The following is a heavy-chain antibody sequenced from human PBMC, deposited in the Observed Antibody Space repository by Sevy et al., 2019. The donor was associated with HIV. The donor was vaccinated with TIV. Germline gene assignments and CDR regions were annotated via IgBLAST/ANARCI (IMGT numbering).Heavy chain of an antibody. Sequence: GGSLRLSCAASGITISNYAMSWVRQAPGKGLEWVSGISGSGGSTYYADSVKGRFTISRDNSKNTLYLQMNSLRAEDMAVYYCAKDAYYDTTHFDYWGQGTLVTVSS. J-gene: IGHJ4*02. CDR3: AKDAYYDTTHFDY. CDR1: GITISNYA. V-gene: IGHV3-23*01. D-gene: IGHD3-22*01. CDR2: ISGSGGST.